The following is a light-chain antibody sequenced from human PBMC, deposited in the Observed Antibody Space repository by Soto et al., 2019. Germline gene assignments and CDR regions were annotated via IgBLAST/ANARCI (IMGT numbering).Light chain of an antibody. CDR3: MQGIHWPRT. CDR2: EVS. J-gene: IGKJ1*01. V-gene: IGKV2-30*01. Sequence: DVVMTQSPLSLPVTLGQPASISCRSSQSLVYSDGNTYLSWFQQEPGQSPRRLIYEVSNRDSGVPDRFSGSGSGTDFTLKISRVEAEDVGVYYCMQGIHWPRTFGQGTKVEIK. CDR1: QSLVYSDGNTY.